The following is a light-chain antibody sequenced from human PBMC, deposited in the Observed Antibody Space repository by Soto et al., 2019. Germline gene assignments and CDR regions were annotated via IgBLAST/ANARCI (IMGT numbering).Light chain of an antibody. CDR2: DAS. V-gene: IGKV1-5*01. CDR1: QSISTW. CDR3: QQYNSYRT. Sequence: DIQMTQSPSTLPASVGDRVTITCRANQSISTWLAWYQQKPGKAPNLLIHDASSLERGVPSRFSGSGSGTEFTLTISSLQPDDFATYYCQQYNSYRTFGRGTKVDIK. J-gene: IGKJ1*01.